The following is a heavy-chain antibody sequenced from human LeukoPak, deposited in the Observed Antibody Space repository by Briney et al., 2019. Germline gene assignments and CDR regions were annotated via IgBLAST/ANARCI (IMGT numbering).Heavy chain of an antibody. D-gene: IGHD3-22*01. CDR1: GYTFTGHY. J-gene: IGHJ4*02. Sequence: ASVKVSCKTSGYTFTGHYMHWVRQAPGQGLEWMGWINPNSGGTNYAQKFQGRVTMTRDTSISTAYMELSRLRSDDTAVYYCARYSSGHYYNYWGQGTLVTVSS. CDR2: INPNSGGT. CDR3: ARYSSGHYYNY. V-gene: IGHV1-2*02.